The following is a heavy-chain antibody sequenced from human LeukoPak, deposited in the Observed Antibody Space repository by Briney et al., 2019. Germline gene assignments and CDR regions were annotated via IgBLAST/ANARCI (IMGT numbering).Heavy chain of an antibody. CDR3: ARYGYVDL. D-gene: IGHD6-13*01. V-gene: IGHV1-18*01. CDR2: ISPYNGKT. CDR1: GYTFTSYG. J-gene: IGHJ2*01. Sequence: ASVKVSCKASGYTFTSYGLAWVRQAPGQGLEWIGWISPYNGKTTYAQNLQGRVTMTTDTSTSTAYMEMRSLGPDDTAVYYCARYGYVDLWGRGTLVTVSS.